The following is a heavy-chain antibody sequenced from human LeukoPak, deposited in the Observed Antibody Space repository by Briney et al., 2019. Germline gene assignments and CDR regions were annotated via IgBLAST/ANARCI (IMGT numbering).Heavy chain of an antibody. V-gene: IGHV3-11*01. CDR2: ITTSGSTI. D-gene: IGHD3-22*01. CDR1: GFTFSDYY. Sequence: GGSLRLSCTAPGFTFSDYYMSWIRQAPGKGLEWLSYITTSGSTIYYADSVKGRFTISRDNGKNSLYLQMSSLRAEDTAVYYCARQSYFYDSSAYYLDYWGQGTLVTVSA. J-gene: IGHJ4*02. CDR3: ARQSYFYDSSAYYLDY.